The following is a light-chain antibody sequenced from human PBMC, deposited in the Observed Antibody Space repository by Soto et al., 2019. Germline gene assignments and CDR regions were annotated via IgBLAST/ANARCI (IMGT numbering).Light chain of an antibody. CDR3: SSHTSSSTSDV. Sequence: QSVLTQPASVSGSPGQSITISCTGTSSDVGGYNYVPWYQQHPGKAPKLMIYDVSNRPSGVSNRFSGSKSGNTASLTISGLQAEDEADYYCSSHTSSSTSDVFGTGTKGTVL. CDR2: DVS. CDR1: SSDVGGYNY. J-gene: IGLJ1*01. V-gene: IGLV2-14*01.